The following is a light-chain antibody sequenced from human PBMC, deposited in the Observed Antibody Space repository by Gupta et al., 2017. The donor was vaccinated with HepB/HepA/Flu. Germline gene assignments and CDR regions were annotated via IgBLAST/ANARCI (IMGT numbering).Light chain of an antibody. V-gene: IGKV1-9*01. CDR3: QQFNSYPIT. CDR2: GAS. J-gene: IGKJ4*01. CDR1: KDINCH. Sequence: DIQLTQSPSFLSASVGDRVTITCRSSKDINCHLFWYQQKPGKAPKLLIYGASTLKSGVPSRFSGSGYGTEFTLTISSLQPEDVATYYCQQFNSYPITFGRGTQVDIK.